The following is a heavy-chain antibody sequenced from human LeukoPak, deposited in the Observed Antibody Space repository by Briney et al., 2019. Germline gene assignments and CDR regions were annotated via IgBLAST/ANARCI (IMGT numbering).Heavy chain of an antibody. CDR2: IYYSGST. Sequence: SETLSLTCTVSGGSISSSSYYWGWIRQPPGKGLEWIGSIYYSGSTYYKPSLKSRVTISVDTSKNQFSLKLSSVTAADTAVYYCARATAVAVDVWGQGTLVTVSS. V-gene: IGHV4-39*07. CDR1: GGSISSSSYY. J-gene: IGHJ4*02. CDR3: ARATAVAVDV. D-gene: IGHD6-13*01.